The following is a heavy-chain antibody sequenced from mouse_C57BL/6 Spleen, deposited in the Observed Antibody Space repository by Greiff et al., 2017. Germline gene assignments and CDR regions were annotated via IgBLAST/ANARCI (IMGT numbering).Heavy chain of an antibody. CDR1: GYSITSGYY. D-gene: IGHD2-4*01. CDR3: ARHDYDDAAYYFDY. V-gene: IGHV3-6*01. Sequence: EVQLVESGPGLVKPSQSLSLTCSVTGYSITSGYYWNWIRQFPGNKLEWMGYISYDGSNNYNPSLKNRISITRDTSKNQFFLKLNSVTTEDTATYYCARHDYDDAAYYFDYWGQGTTLTVSS. J-gene: IGHJ2*01. CDR2: ISYDGSN.